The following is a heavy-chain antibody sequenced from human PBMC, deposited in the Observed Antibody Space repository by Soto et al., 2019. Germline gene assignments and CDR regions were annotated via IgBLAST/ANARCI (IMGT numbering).Heavy chain of an antibody. V-gene: IGHV1-2*02. CDR1: GYTFNGYY. CDR3: ARGSRYNSGWWTEYHLDY. J-gene: IGHJ4*02. CDR2: INPNSGGT. D-gene: IGHD6-19*01. Sequence: ASVKVSCKASGYTFNGYYLHWVRQAPGQGLEWMGWINPNSGGTTYAQKFQGRVTMTRDTSISTAYMELSRLSSDDTAVYYCARGSRYNSGWWTEYHLDYSGQGTPVTVSS.